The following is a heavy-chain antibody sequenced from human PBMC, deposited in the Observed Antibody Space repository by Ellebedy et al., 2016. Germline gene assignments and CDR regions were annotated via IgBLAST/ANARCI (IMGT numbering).Heavy chain of an antibody. CDR2: INPSDGST. D-gene: IGHD2-15*01. J-gene: IGHJ4*02. CDR1: GYTFTDYY. CDR3: ARQYCSGGNCYSVDPFDY. Sequence: ASVKVSCKASGYTFTDYYMHWVRQAPGQGLEWMGIINPSDGSTHYAQKLQGRVTMTRDTSTSTVYMELSSLRSEDTAVYYCARQYCSGGNCYSVDPFDYWGQGTLVTVSS. V-gene: IGHV1-46*04.